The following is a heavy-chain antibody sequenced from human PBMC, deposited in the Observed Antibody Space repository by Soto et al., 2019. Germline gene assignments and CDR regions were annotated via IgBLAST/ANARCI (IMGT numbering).Heavy chain of an antibody. CDR3: AISSWGLGTTVDAFDI. CDR1: GFTFSSYG. CDR2: ISYDGSNK. J-gene: IGHJ3*02. Sequence: QVQLVESGGGVVQPGRSLRLSCAASGFTFSSYGMHWVRQAPGKGLEWVAVISYDGSNKYYADSVKGRFTSSRDNSKNTLYLQMNSLRAEDTAVYYCAISSWGLGTTVDAFDIWGQGTMVTVSS. D-gene: IGHD7-27*01. V-gene: IGHV3-30*03.